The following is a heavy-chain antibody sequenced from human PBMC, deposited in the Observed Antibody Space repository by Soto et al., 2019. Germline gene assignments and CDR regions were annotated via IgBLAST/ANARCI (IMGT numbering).Heavy chain of an antibody. D-gene: IGHD1-26*01. V-gene: IGHV3-23*01. J-gene: IGHJ4*02. CDR1: GFTFSSYA. CDR2: ISGSGGST. CDR3: AKVLSEGIVGATFDFDY. Sequence: TGGSLRLSCAASGFTFSSYAMSWVRQAPGKGLEWVSAISGSGGSTYYADSVKGRFTISRDNSKNTLYLQMNSLRAEDTAVYYCAKVLSEGIVGATFDFDYWGQGTLVTVSS.